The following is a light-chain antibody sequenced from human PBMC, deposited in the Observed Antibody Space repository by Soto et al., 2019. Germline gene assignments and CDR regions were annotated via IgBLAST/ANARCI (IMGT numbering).Light chain of an antibody. Sequence: QFLLTQPPSASGTPGQRVTISCSGSSSNIGSNYVYWYQQLPGTAPKLLIYRNDQRPSGVPDRFSGSKSGTSASLAISGLRSDDEADYYCAAWDDSLSGVVFGGGTKLTVL. CDR1: SSNIGSNY. J-gene: IGLJ3*02. CDR3: AAWDDSLSGVV. V-gene: IGLV1-47*01. CDR2: RND.